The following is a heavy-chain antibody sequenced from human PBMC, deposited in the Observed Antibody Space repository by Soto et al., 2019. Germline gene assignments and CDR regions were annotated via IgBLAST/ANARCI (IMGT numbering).Heavy chain of an antibody. V-gene: IGHV3-30*18. Sequence: QVQLVESGGGVVQPGRSLRLSCAASGFTFSSYGMHWVRQAPGKGLEWVAVISYDGSNKYYADSVKGRFTISRDNSKNTLYLQMNSLRAEDTAVYYCAKDLPLMVRGVITNPWGQGTLVTVSS. CDR1: GFTFSSYG. D-gene: IGHD3-10*01. CDR3: AKDLPLMVRGVITNP. CDR2: ISYDGSNK. J-gene: IGHJ5*02.